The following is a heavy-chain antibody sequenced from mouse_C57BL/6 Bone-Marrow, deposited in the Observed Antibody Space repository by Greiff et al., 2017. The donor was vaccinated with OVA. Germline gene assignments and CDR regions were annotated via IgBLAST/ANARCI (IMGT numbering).Heavy chain of an antibody. Sequence: VQLKESGPGLVKPSQSLSLTCSVTGYSITSGYYWNWIRQFPGNKLEWMGYISYDGSNNYNPSLKNRISITRDTSKNQFFLKLNSVTTEYTATYYCARGGYYAMDYWGQGTSVTVSS. J-gene: IGHJ4*01. V-gene: IGHV3-6*01. CDR1: GYSITSGYY. CDR2: ISYDGSN. CDR3: ARGGYYAMDY.